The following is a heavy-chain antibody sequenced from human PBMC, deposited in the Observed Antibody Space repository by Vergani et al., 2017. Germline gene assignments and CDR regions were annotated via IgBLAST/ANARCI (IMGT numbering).Heavy chain of an antibody. CDR2: INPSGGST. CDR1: GYTFTSYY. V-gene: IGHV1-46*01. CDR3: ARRYYGSGSYYSRFYYGMDV. Sequence: QVQLVQSGAEVKKPGASVKVSCKASGYTFTSYYMHWVRQAPGQGLEWMGIINPSGGSTSYAQKFQGRVTMTRDTSTSTVYMELSSLRSEDTAVYYCARRYYGSGSYYSRFYYGMDVWGQGTTVTVSS. J-gene: IGHJ6*02. D-gene: IGHD3-10*01.